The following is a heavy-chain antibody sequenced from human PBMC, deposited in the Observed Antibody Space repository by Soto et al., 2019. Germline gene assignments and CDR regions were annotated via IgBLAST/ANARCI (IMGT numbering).Heavy chain of an antibody. CDR3: ATKGRWYVGYYYYGMDV. CDR1: GYTFTSYT. V-gene: IGHV1-24*01. CDR2: FDPEDGET. Sequence: ASVKVSCKASGYTFTSYTMHWVRQAPGKGLEWMGGFDPEDGETIYAQKFQGRVTMTEDTSTDTAYMELSSLRSEDTAVYYCATKGRWYVGYYYYGMDVWGQGTTVTVSS. D-gene: IGHD6-13*01. J-gene: IGHJ6*02.